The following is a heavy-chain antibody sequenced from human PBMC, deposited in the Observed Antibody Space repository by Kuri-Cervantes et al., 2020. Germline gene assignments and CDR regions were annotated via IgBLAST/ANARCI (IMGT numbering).Heavy chain of an antibody. J-gene: IGHJ4*02. CDR1: GFTFSSYS. CDR3: AGQLRHPHFDY. V-gene: IGHV3-48*01. Sequence: GGSLRLSCAASGFTFSSYSMNWVRQAPGKGLEWVSYISSSSSTIYYADSVKGRFTISRDNAKNSLYLQMNSLRAEDTAVYYCAGQLRHPHFDYWGQGTLVTVSS. CDR2: ISSSSSTI. D-gene: IGHD1-7*01.